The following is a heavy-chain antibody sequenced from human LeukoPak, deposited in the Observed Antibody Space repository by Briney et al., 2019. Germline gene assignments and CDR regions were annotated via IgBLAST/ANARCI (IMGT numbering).Heavy chain of an antibody. D-gene: IGHD6-6*01. J-gene: IGHJ4*02. CDR1: GFTFSSYA. CDR3: ARDQITRYSSSSSDY. CDR2: IRGSGDST. Sequence: GGSLRLSCAASGFTFSSYAMTWVRQAPGKGLEWVSSIRGSGDSTYYADSVKGRFTISRDNSKSTLYLQMNSLRAEDTAVYYCARDQITRYSSSSSDYWGQGTLVTVSS. V-gene: IGHV3-23*01.